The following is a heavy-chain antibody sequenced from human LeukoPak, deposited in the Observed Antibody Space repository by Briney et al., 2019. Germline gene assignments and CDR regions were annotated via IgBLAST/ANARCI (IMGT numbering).Heavy chain of an antibody. CDR1: GFSFSYYG. CDR2: ISHDGSNI. Sequence: GGSLRLSCAASGFSFSYYGMHWVRHAPGKGLEWVAVISHDGSNIHYGDSVKGRFTISRDNSKNTVYLQMNSLRAEDTAIYYCAKDPYRVVVATGNYLDPWGQGTLVTVSS. CDR3: AKDPYRVVVATGNYLDP. D-gene: IGHD2-15*01. J-gene: IGHJ5*02. V-gene: IGHV3-30*18.